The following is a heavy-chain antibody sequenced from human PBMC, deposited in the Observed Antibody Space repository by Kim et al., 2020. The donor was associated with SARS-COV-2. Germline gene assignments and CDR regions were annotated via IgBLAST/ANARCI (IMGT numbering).Heavy chain of an antibody. V-gene: IGHV1-18*01. Sequence: ASVKVSCKTSGYIFGRHGMSWLRQVPGQGLEWMGWISPDGDDTRYAQKFQGRVILTRDASTATVYMELRTLISDDTAIYFCAKETTYSSGWWLDWGQGTLVTVSS. CDR2: ISPDGDDT. J-gene: IGHJ4*02. CDR1: GYIFGRHG. CDR3: AKETTYSSGWWLD. D-gene: IGHD3-22*01.